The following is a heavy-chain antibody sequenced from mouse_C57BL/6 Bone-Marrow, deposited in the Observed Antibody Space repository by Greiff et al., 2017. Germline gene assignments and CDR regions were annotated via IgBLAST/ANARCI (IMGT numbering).Heavy chain of an antibody. CDR3: TTGGTTLVAPYYFDY. J-gene: IGHJ2*02. CDR2: IDPENGDT. V-gene: IGHV14-4*01. D-gene: IGHD1-1*01. CDR1: GFNIKDDY. Sequence: EVQLQQSGAELVRPGASVKLSCTASGFNIKDDYMHWVKQRPEQGLEWIGWIDPENGDTEYASKFQGKATITADTSSNTAYLQLSSLTSEDAAVYYCTTGGTTLVAPYYFDYGGQGTSLTVSS.